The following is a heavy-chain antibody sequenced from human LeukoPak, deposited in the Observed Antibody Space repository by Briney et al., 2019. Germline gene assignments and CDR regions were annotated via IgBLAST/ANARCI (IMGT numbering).Heavy chain of an antibody. J-gene: IGHJ4*02. CDR2: IWYDGSNK. V-gene: IGHV3-33*08. CDR1: GFTFSVYG. CDR3: ARDVPDSYYFDY. Sequence: GGSLRLSCAASGFTFSVYGMHWVRQAPGKGLEWVAVIWYDGSNKYYADSVKGRFTISRDNSKNTLYLQMNSLRAEDTAVYYCARDVPDSYYFDYWGQGTLVTVSS. D-gene: IGHD2-2*01.